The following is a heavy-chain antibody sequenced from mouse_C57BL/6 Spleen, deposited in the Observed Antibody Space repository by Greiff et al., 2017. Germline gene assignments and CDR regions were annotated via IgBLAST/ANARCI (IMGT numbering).Heavy chain of an antibody. V-gene: IGHV1-82*01. Sequence: QVQLQQSGPELVKPGASVKISCKASGYAFSSSWMDWVKQRPGKGLEWIGRIYPGDGDTNYNGKFKGKATLTADKSSSTAYMQLSSLTAEDSAVYFCARGSYDGHDYWGQGTTLTVSS. D-gene: IGHD2-3*01. CDR1: GYAFSSSW. CDR3: ARGSYDGHDY. CDR2: IYPGDGDT. J-gene: IGHJ2*01.